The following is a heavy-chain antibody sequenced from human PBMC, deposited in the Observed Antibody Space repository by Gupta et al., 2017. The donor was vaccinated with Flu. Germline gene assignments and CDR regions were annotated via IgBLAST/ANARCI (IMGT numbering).Heavy chain of an antibody. CDR1: SYS. Sequence: SYSMNWVRQAPGKGLEWVSSTSSSSNYIYYTDSVKGRFTISRDNAKNSLYLQMNSLRAEDTAVYYCARAVAVAGVFDGMDVWGQGTTVTVSS. D-gene: IGHD6-19*01. CDR3: ARAVAVAGVFDGMDV. V-gene: IGHV3-21*01. J-gene: IGHJ6*02. CDR2: TSSSSNYI.